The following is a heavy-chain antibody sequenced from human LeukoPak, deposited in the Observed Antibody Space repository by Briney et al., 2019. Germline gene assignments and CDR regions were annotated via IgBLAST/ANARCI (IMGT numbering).Heavy chain of an antibody. CDR3: ARSLSPMLRGAPYY. V-gene: IGHV4-59*01. Sequence: SETLSLTCTVSGGSMSNYYWYWMRQPPGKGLEWIGYTYYSRNTNYNPSLKSRVTISVDTSKNQFSLKLSSMTAADTAVYYCARSLSPMLRGAPYYWGQGTLVTVSS. D-gene: IGHD3-10*01. J-gene: IGHJ4*02. CDR2: TYYSRNT. CDR1: GGSMSNYY.